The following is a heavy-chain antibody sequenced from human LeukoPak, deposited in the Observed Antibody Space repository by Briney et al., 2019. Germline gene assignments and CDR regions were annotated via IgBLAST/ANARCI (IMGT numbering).Heavy chain of an antibody. CDR2: IYHSGST. CDR3: ARGGGAITMVRGLWFDP. J-gene: IGHJ5*02. V-gene: IGHV4-4*02. Sequence: SETLSLTCAVSGGSISSSNWWSWVRQPPGKGLEWIGEIYHSGSTNYNPSLKSRVTISVDKSKNQFSLKLSSVTAADTAVYYCARGGGAITMVRGLWFDPWGQGTLVTVSS. D-gene: IGHD3-10*01. CDR1: GGSISSSNW.